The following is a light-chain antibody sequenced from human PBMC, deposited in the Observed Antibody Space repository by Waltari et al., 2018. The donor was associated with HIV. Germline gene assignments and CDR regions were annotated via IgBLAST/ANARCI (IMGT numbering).Light chain of an antibody. J-gene: IGLJ1*01. CDR1: SSDVGGYNY. V-gene: IGLV2-11*01. Sequence: QSALTQPRSVSGSPGQSVAISCTGTSSDVGGYNYVSWYQQHPGKAPKLVIYDVSKRPSGVPARFSGSKSANTASLTSSWLQAEDEADYYCCSYAGSYTYVFGTGTKVTVL. CDR2: DVS. CDR3: CSYAGSYTYV.